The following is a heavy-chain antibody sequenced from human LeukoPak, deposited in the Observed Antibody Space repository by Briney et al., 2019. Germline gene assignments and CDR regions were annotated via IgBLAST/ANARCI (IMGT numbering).Heavy chain of an antibody. CDR1: GFPFSNYW. V-gene: IGHV3-7*01. CDR3: VRDRGYSTFDY. D-gene: IGHD4-23*01. J-gene: IGHJ4*02. Sequence: GGSLRLSCAGSGFPFSNYWMAWVRQAPGKGLEGVANMKEDGGEINYVDSVKGRFTISRDNAKNSLDLQMSSLRVDDTAVYYCVRDRGYSTFDYWGQGTLVIVSS. CDR2: MKEDGGEI.